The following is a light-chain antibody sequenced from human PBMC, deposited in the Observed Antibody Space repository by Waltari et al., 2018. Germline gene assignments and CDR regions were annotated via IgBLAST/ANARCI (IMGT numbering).Light chain of an antibody. CDR3: SSYTSSSTLVV. V-gene: IGLV2-14*03. Sequence: QSALTPPASVSGSPGQSITISCTGPSSDVGGYTSVSWYQQHPGKAPKLMIYDVSNRPSGVSNRFSGSKSGNTASLTITGLQAEDEADYYCSSYTSSSTLVVFGGGTKLTVL. J-gene: IGLJ2*01. CDR2: DVS. CDR1: SSDVGGYTS.